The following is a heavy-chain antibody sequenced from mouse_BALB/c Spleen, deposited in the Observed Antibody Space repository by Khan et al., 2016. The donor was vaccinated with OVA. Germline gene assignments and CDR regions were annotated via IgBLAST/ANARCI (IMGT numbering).Heavy chain of an antibody. Sequence: VQLKESGPGLVKPSQSLSLTCTATGYSITSGYAWYWIRQLPGNQLEWMGYIRYSGGTNYNPTFKSRISITRDTSKNQFYLQLNSVTTEDTATYYCARGNYYGYYFDYWGQGTTLTVSS. CDR3: ARGNYYGYYFDY. V-gene: IGHV3-2*02. CDR1: GYSITSGYA. CDR2: IRYSGGT. D-gene: IGHD1-1*01. J-gene: IGHJ2*01.